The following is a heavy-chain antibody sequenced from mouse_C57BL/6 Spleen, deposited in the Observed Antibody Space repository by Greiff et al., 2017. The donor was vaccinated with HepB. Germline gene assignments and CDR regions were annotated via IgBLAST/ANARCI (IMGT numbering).Heavy chain of an antibody. D-gene: IGHD1-1*01. CDR1: GYTFTSYW. J-gene: IGHJ2*01. V-gene: IGHV1-64*01. CDR3: ARAGYYGSWDY. CDR2: IHPNSGST. Sequence: QVQLKQPGAELVKPGASVKLSCKASGYTFTSYWMHWVKQRPGQGLEWIGMIHPNSGSTNYNEKFKSKATLTVDKSSSTAYMQLSSLTSEDSAVYYCARAGYYGSWDYWGQGTTLTVSS.